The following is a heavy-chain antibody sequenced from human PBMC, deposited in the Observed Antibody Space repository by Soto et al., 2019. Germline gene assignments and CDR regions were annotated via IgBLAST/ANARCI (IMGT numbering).Heavy chain of an antibody. CDR1: GGSLSSGGYS. J-gene: IGHJ4*02. D-gene: IGHD3-22*01. CDR3: ARAHNYYDSSGYYPTNYFDY. Sequence: PSQTLSLTCAVSGGSLSSGGYSWSWIRQPPGKGLEWIGYIYHSGSTYYNPSLKSRVTISVDRSKNQFSRKLSSVTAADTAVYYCARAHNYYDSSGYYPTNYFDYWGQGTLVTVSS. V-gene: IGHV4-30-2*01. CDR2: IYHSGST.